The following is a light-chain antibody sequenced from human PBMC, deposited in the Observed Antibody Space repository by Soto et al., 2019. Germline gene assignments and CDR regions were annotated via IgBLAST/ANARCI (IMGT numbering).Light chain of an antibody. CDR1: SSDVGCYNY. CDR3: SSYTSSSTLE. Sequence: QSALTQPASVSGSPGQSITISCTGTSSDVGCYNYVSWYQQHPGKAPKLMIYDVSNRPSGVSNRFSGSKSGNTASLTISGLQAEDEADYYCSSYTSSSTLEIGGGTKLTVL. CDR2: DVS. V-gene: IGLV2-14*01. J-gene: IGLJ2*01.